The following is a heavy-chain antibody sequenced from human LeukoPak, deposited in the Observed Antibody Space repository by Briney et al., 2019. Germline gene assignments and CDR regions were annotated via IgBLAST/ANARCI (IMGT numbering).Heavy chain of an antibody. D-gene: IGHD2-2*01. CDR3: ARGVIVVVDGDYYYYMDV. J-gene: IGHJ6*03. Sequence: PGGSLRLSCAASGFSISSSAMNWVRQAPGKGLEWVSSINNVASHIYYAGSVRGRFTISRDNAKNSVYLQMNSLRAEDTAVYYCARGVIVVVDGDYYYYMDVWGKGTTVTVSS. CDR2: INNVASHI. CDR1: GFSISSSA. V-gene: IGHV3-21*01.